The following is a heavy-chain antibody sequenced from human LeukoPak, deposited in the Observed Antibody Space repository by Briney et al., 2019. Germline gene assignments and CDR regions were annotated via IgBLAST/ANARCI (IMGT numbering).Heavy chain of an antibody. J-gene: IGHJ6*02. D-gene: IGHD2-15*01. CDR2: MSYSGST. CDR3: ARWGCSGGGCYYYLYYGMDV. CDR1: GDSISSSTYH. Sequence: SETLSLTCTVSGDSISSSTYHWGWIRQPPGKGLEWIATMSYSGSTYYNPSLKSRVTMSVDTSKNQFSLKVNSVTAADTAVYYCARWGCSGGGCYYYLYYGMDVWGQGTTVTVSS. V-gene: IGHV4-39*01.